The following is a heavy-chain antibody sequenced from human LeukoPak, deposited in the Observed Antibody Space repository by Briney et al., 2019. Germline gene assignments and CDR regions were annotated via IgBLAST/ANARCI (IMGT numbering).Heavy chain of an antibody. CDR3: ASRKKGMATAGFDY. J-gene: IGHJ4*02. CDR2: IYPGDSDT. CDR1: GYSFTSYW. D-gene: IGHD5-24*01. Sequence: GESLKVSCKGSGYSFTSYWIGWVRQMPGKGLEWMGIIYPGDSDTRYSPSFQGRVIISAEKSISTAYLQWSSLKASDTALYYCASRKKGMATAGFDYWGQGTLVTVS. V-gene: IGHV5-51*01.